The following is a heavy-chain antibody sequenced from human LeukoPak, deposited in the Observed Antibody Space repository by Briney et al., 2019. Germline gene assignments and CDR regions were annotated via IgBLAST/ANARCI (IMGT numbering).Heavy chain of an antibody. CDR2: ISSSGWTI. CDR3: AKLVGTGAIPTDY. Sequence: GGSLRLSCAGSGFTLSSYEMNWVRQAPGKGLEWVSHISSSGWTIYYADSVKGRFTISRDNAKKSVYLRMNSLRAEDTAIYYCAKLVGTGAIPTDYWGQGTLVTVSS. CDR1: GFTLSSYE. D-gene: IGHD1-1*01. V-gene: IGHV3-48*03. J-gene: IGHJ4*02.